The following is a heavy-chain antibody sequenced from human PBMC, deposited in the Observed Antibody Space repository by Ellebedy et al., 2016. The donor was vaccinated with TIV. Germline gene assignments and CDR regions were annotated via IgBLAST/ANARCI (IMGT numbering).Heavy chain of an antibody. CDR2: INGDGSTT. V-gene: IGHV3-74*01. D-gene: IGHD2-21*01. Sequence: GESLKISCAASGFTFTNYWMHWVRQAPGKGLVWVSRINGDGSTTGYADSVRGRFTISRDNAKHTLYQQRNSLRSEETAVYYCATDQRYLFKLNNYYYYYGMDVWGQGTTVTVSS. CDR3: ATDQRYLFKLNNYYYYYGMDV. CDR1: GFTFTNYW. J-gene: IGHJ6*02.